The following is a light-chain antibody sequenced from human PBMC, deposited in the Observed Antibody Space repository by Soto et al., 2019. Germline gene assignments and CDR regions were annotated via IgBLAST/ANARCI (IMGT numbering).Light chain of an antibody. CDR1: QSISSY. Sequence: DIQMTQSPSSLSASVGDRVTITCRASQSISSYLNWYQQKPGKAPKPLIYAASSLQSGVPSRFSGSGSGTEFTLTISGLQPDDFATYYCQQYNIYPYTFGQGTKVDIK. V-gene: IGKV1-16*01. CDR2: AAS. J-gene: IGKJ2*01. CDR3: QQYNIYPYT.